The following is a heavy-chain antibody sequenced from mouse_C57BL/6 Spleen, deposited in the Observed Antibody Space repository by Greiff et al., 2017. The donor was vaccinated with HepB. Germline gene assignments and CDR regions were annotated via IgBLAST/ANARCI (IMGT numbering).Heavy chain of an antibody. V-gene: IGHV3-6*01. J-gene: IGHJ4*01. CDR1: GYSITSGYY. CDR3: ARRNHYYGSSYYAMDY. Sequence: EVQLQESGPGLVKPSQSLSLTCSVTGYSITSGYYWNWIRQFPGNKLEWMGYISYDGSNNYNPSLKNRISITRDTSKNQFFLKLNSVTTEDTATYYCARRNHYYGSSYYAMDYWGQGTSVTVSS. CDR2: ISYDGSN. D-gene: IGHD1-1*01.